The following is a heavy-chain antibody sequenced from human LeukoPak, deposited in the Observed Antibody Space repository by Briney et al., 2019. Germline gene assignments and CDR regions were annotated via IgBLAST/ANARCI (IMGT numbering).Heavy chain of an antibody. Sequence: PSETLSLTCTVSGGSISSYYWSWIRQPAGKGLEWIGSIYYSGSTYYNPSLKSRVTISVDTSKNQFSLKLSSVTAADTAVYYCARHPRDPLWFREFYWGQGTLVTVSS. J-gene: IGHJ4*02. V-gene: IGHV4-59*05. CDR3: ARHPRDPLWFREFY. D-gene: IGHD3-10*01. CDR1: GGSISSYY. CDR2: IYYSGST.